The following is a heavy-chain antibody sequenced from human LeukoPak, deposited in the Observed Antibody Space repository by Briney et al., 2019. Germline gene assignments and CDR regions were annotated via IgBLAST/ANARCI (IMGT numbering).Heavy chain of an antibody. Sequence: PGGSLRLSCAASGFTFSSYSMNWVRQAPGKGREWVSYISSSSSTIYYADSVKGRFTISRDNAKNSLYLQMNSLRAEDTAVYYCARDQYDFWSGYSDYWGQGTMVTVSS. CDR3: ARDQYDFWSGYSDY. V-gene: IGHV3-48*01. CDR2: ISSSSSTI. J-gene: IGHJ4*02. D-gene: IGHD3-3*01. CDR1: GFTFSSYS.